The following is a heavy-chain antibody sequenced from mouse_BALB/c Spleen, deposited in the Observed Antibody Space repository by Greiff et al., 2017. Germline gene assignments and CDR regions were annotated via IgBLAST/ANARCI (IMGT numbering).Heavy chain of an antibody. Sequence: EVQLQQSGPGLVKPSQSLSLTCTVTGYSITSDYAWNWIRQFPGNKLGWMGYISYSGSTSYNPSLKSRISIPRDTSKNQFFLQLNSVTTEDTATYYCARDDYDRFAYWGQGTLVTVSA. D-gene: IGHD2-4*01. V-gene: IGHV3-2*02. J-gene: IGHJ3*01. CDR1: GYSITSDYA. CDR2: ISYSGST. CDR3: ARDDYDRFAY.